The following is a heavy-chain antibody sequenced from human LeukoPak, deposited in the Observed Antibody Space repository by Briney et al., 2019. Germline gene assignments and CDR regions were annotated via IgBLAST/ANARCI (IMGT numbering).Heavy chain of an antibody. CDR1: GGSISSGSYY. CDR3: ARHGPYFDAFDI. V-gene: IGHV4-61*02. CDR2: IYTSGST. J-gene: IGHJ3*02. Sequence: TASETLSLTCTVSGGSISSGSYYWSWMRQPGGKGLEWIGRIYTSGSTNYNPSLKSRVTISVDKSKNQFSLKLSSVTAADTAVYYCARHGPYFDAFDIWGQGTMVTVSS. D-gene: IGHD2/OR15-2a*01.